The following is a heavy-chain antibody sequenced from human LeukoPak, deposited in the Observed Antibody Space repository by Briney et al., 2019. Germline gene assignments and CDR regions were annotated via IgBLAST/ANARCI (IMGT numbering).Heavy chain of an antibody. J-gene: IGHJ4*02. CDR1: GGSISSYY. Sequence: PSETLSLTCTVSGGSISSYYWSWIRQPPGKGLEWIGYIYYSGSTNYNPSLKSRVTISVDTSTNQFSLRLSSVTAADTAVYYCARLPRNYDYVWGSYWGGIDYWGQGTLVTVSS. D-gene: IGHD3-16*01. CDR2: IYYSGST. CDR3: ARLPRNYDYVWGSYWGGIDY. V-gene: IGHV4-59*01.